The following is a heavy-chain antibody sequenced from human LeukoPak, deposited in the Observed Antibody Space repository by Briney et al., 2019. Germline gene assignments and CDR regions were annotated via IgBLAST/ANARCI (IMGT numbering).Heavy chain of an antibody. CDR1: GFTFNSYW. Sequence: GGSLRLSCAVSGFTFNSYWMNWVRQVPGKGLVWVSHINTFGTTATYADSVKGRFTISRDNANNTLYLQMNSLRVEDTAVYYCVRDNAYKFDYWGQGTLVTVSS. V-gene: IGHV3-74*01. J-gene: IGHJ4*02. CDR3: VRDNAYKFDY. CDR2: INTFGTTA. D-gene: IGHD5-24*01.